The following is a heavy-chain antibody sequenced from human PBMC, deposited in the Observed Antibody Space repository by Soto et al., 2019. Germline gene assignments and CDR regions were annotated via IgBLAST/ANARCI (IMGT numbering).Heavy chain of an antibody. V-gene: IGHV4-59*01. Sequence: SETLSLTCTVSGGSISSYYWSWIRQPPGKGLEWIGYIYYSGSTNYNPSLKSRVTISVDTSKNQFSLKLSSVTAADTAVYYCARELYYDFWSGPPRYFDLWGRGTLVT. CDR1: GGSISSYY. CDR3: ARELYYDFWSGPPRYFDL. J-gene: IGHJ2*01. D-gene: IGHD3-3*01. CDR2: IYYSGST.